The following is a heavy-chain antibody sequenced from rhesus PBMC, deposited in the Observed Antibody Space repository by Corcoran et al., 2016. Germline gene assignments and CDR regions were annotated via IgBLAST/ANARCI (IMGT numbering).Heavy chain of an antibody. J-gene: IGHJ4*01. Sequence: QVTLKESGPALVKPTQTLTLTCTFSGFSLSTSGMGVGWIRQPPGKALEWLASMYWDDEKYYSTSLKSRLTITKDTSKNQVVLTMTNMDPVDTATYYCARGSAGYWGQGVLVTVSS. V-gene: IGHV2S1*01. CDR3: ARGSAGY. CDR1: GFSLSTSGMG. CDR2: MYWDDEK.